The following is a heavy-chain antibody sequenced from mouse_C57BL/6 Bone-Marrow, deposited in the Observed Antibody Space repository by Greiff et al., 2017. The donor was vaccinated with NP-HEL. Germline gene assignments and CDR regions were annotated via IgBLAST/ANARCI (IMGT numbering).Heavy chain of an antibody. D-gene: IGHD1-1*01. Sequence: VQLQQSGAELVKPGASVKLSCKASGYTFTEYTIHWVKQRSGQGLEWIGWFYPGSGSIKYNEKFKDKATLTVDKSSSTAYMELSRLTSEDSAVYFCARHEDDYGSSYGWYFDVWGTGTTVTVSS. CDR2: FYPGSGSI. CDR3: ARHEDDYGSSYGWYFDV. J-gene: IGHJ1*03. V-gene: IGHV1-62-2*01. CDR1: GYTFTEYT.